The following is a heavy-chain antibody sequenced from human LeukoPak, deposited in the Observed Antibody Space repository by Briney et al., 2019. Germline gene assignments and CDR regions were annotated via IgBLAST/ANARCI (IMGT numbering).Heavy chain of an antibody. J-gene: IGHJ1*01. Sequence: ASVKVSCKASGYTFTSYAMHWVRQAPGQRLEWMGWINAGNGNTKYSQKFQGRVTITRDTSASTAYMELSSLRSEDTAVYYCATGIFGVVIGPEYFQXXXQGTLVTVSS. CDR2: INAGNGNT. CDR1: GYTFTSYA. D-gene: IGHD3-3*01. CDR3: ATGIFGVVIGPEYFQX. V-gene: IGHV1-3*01.